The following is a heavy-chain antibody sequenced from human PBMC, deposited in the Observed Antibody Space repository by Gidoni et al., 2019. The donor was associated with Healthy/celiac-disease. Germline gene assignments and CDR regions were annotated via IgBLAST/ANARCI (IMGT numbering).Heavy chain of an antibody. Sequence: QVQLVESGGGVVQPGRSLRLSCAASGFTFSSHGMPWVRQAPGRGLEWVAVSVYDGSNNYYADSVKGRFTISRDNSTNTLYLQMNSLRAEDTAVYYCARAPYSGSYYGVSFDYWGQGTLVTVSS. CDR2: SVYDGSNN. CDR1: GFTFSSHG. CDR3: ARAPYSGSYYGVSFDY. V-gene: IGHV3-33*01. D-gene: IGHD1-26*01. J-gene: IGHJ4*02.